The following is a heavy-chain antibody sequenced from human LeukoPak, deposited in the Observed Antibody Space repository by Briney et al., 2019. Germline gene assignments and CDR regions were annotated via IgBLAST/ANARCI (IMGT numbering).Heavy chain of an antibody. CDR1: GYTFTSYG. V-gene: IGHV1-24*01. D-gene: IGHD1-26*01. CDR3: AAVKYSGGYYPFDY. CDR2: FDPEDGET. J-gene: IGHJ4*02. Sequence: ASVKVSCKASGYTFTSYGISWVRQAPGKGLEWMGGFDPEDGETIYAQKFQGRVTMTEDTSTDTAYMELSSLRSEDTAVYYCAAVKYSGGYYPFDYWGQGTLVTVSS.